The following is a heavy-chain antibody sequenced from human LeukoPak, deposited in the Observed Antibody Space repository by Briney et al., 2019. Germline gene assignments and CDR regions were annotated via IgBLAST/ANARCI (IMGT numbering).Heavy chain of an antibody. CDR1: GYTFTGYF. CDR3: AREVDYGSGSYSYGMDV. CDR2: INANSVGT. Sequence: ASVKVSCKASGYTFTGYFMHWVRQAPGQGLGWMGWINANSVGTNSAQKLQGWITMTRDTSISTAYMALSRLRSDDTAVYYCAREVDYGSGSYSYGMDVWGKGTTVTVSS. D-gene: IGHD3-10*01. J-gene: IGHJ6*04. V-gene: IGHV1-2*04.